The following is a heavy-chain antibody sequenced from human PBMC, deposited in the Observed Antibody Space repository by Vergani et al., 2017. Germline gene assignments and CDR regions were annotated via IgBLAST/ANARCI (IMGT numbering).Heavy chain of an antibody. D-gene: IGHD4-11*01. J-gene: IGHJ6*02. CDR1: GGSFSGYY. CDR2: ISSSGSTI. V-gene: IGHV3-11*04. Sequence: QVQLQQWGAGLLKPSETLSLTCAVYGGSFSGYYWSWVRQAPGKGLEWVSYISSSGSTIYYADSVKGRFTISRDNAKNSLYLQMNNLRAEDTAVYYCAREPAVSYSNYYIYYYGMDVWGQGTTVTVSS. CDR3: AREPAVSYSNYYIYYYGMDV.